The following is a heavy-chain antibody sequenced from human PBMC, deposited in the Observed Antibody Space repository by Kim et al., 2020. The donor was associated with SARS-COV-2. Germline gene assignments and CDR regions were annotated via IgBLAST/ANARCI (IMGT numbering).Heavy chain of an antibody. J-gene: IGHJ6*02. D-gene: IGHD1-26*01. CDR3: ARVVKRVGATRWRYYYYGMDV. Sequence: SVKVSCKASGGTFSSYAISWVRQAPGQGLEWMGGIIPIFGTANYAQKFQGRVTITADESTSTAYMELSSLRSEDTAVYYCARVVKRVGATRWRYYYYGMDVWGQGTTVTVSS. V-gene: IGHV1-69*13. CDR2: IIPIFGTA. CDR1: GGTFSSYA.